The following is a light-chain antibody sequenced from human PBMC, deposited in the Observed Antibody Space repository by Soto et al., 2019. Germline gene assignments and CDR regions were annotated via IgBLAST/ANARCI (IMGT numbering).Light chain of an antibody. CDR3: QQYNNWPPYT. CDR2: GAS. J-gene: IGKJ2*01. CDR1: QSVSTN. Sequence: EIVMTQSPATLSVSPGERAALYCRASQSVSTNLAWYQQKPGQPPRLLIYGASTRATGIPARFSGSGSGTEFALTISSLQSEDFAVYYCQQYNNWPPYTFGQGTKLEIK. V-gene: IGKV3-15*01.